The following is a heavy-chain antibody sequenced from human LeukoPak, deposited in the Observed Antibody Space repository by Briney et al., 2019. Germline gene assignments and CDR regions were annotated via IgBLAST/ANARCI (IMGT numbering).Heavy chain of an antibody. CDR2: IKQDGSEK. CDR1: GFTFSSYW. Sequence: GGSLRLSCAASGFTFSSYWMSWVRQAPGKGLEWVANIKQDGSEKYYVGSVKGRFTISRDNAKNSLYLQMNSLRAEDTAVYYCARSKGSRKNYYDSSGYYLLDYWGQGTLVTVSS. D-gene: IGHD3-22*01. J-gene: IGHJ4*02. V-gene: IGHV3-7*01. CDR3: ARSKGSRKNYYDSSGYYLLDY.